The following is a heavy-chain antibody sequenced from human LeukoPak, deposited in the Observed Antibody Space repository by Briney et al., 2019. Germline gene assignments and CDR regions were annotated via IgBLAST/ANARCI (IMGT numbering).Heavy chain of an antibody. CDR1: GYTFTSQY. CDR2: ITPNSGGT. V-gene: IGHV1-2*02. J-gene: IGHJ4*02. CDR3: ASGSGTYSPDY. D-gene: IGHD3-10*01. Sequence: ASVKVSCKASGYTFTSQYLHWVRQAPGQGLEWMGWITPNSGGTNYAQKFQGRVTVTRDTSISTAYMELSSLRSDDTAVYYCASGSGTYSPDYWGQGTLVTVSS.